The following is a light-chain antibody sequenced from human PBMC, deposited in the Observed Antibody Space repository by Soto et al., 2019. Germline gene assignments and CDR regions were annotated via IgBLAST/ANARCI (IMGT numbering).Light chain of an antibody. CDR3: QQSYSTPHT. CDR2: DAS. J-gene: IGKJ2*01. V-gene: IGKV1-39*01. CDR1: QTIGKY. Sequence: DIQMTQSPSSLSATVGDRVTITCRASQTIGKYLNWYQQQPGKVPKLLIYDASYLQSGVPSRFSGSGSGTDFTLTISSLQPEDFATYYCQQSYSTPHTFGQGTKLEIK.